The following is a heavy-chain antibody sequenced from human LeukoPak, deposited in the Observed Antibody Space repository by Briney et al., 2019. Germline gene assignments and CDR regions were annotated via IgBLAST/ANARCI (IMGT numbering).Heavy chain of an antibody. CDR3: AKWFLPIAPAGTEVF. D-gene: IGHD6-13*01. J-gene: IGHJ4*02. CDR1: GFTFSRYA. Sequence: GGSLRLSCGASGFTFSRYAMSWVRQAPGKGLEWVAFIRFDGSYNYYADSVKGRFTISRDNSKNTLSLHMNSLRAEDTALYYCAKWFLPIAPAGTEVFWGQGTLVTVSS. CDR2: IRFDGSYN. V-gene: IGHV3-30*02.